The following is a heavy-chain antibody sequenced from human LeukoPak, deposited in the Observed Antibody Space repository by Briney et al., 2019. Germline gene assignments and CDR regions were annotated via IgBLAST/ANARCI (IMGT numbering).Heavy chain of an antibody. CDR3: VRVLATTVDF. CDR2: INTDGSST. Sequence: GGSLRLSCAASGFTFSNFAMSWVRQAPGKGLVWVSRINTDGSSTSYADSVKGRFTISRDNAKNTLDLQMNSLRAEDTALYYCVRVLATTVDFWGQGTLVTVSS. CDR1: GFTFSNFA. J-gene: IGHJ4*02. V-gene: IGHV3-74*01. D-gene: IGHD4-17*01.